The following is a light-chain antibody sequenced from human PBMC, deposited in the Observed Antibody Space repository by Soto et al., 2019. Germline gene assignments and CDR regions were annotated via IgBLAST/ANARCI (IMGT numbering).Light chain of an antibody. Sequence: QSVLTQPPSASGTPGQRGTISCSGSSSKIGSNTVNWYQQLPGTAPKIVIYSNNQRPSGVPDRFSGSKSGTSASLAISGLQSEDEADYYCVAWDDSLNGYVVFGGGTKVTVL. J-gene: IGLJ2*01. V-gene: IGLV1-44*01. CDR2: SNN. CDR3: VAWDDSLNGYVV. CDR1: SSKIGSNT.